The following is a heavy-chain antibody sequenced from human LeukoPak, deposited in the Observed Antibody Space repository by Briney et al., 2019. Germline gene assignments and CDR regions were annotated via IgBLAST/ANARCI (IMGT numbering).Heavy chain of an antibody. CDR3: ARDGAPWSYYYYMDV. Sequence: ASVKVTCKASGYTFTSYGISWVRQAPAQGLEWMGWISAYNGNTNYAQKLQGRVTRTTDTSTSTAYMELRSLRSDDTAVYYCARDGAPWSYYYYMDVWGKGTTVTVFS. CDR2: ISAYNGNT. CDR1: GYTFTSYG. V-gene: IGHV1-18*01. D-gene: IGHD2-8*01. J-gene: IGHJ6*03.